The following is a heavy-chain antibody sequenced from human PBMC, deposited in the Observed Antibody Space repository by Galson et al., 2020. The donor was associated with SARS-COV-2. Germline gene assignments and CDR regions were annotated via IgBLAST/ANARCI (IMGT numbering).Heavy chain of an antibody. J-gene: IGHJ2*01. V-gene: IGHV3-9*01. D-gene: IGHD3-3*01. Sequence: LKLPCEAPGLPFDDQAMHWDRPVSRKGMGWVSGIQWHSGTIGYPDSLRGRFTISRDNTKKYLYLPMNSLSAEDTAVYYCATGGLCGAVCYFELWGRVILVTFSA. CDR1: GLPFDDQA. CDR2: IQWHSGTI. CDR3: ATGGLCGAVCYFEL.